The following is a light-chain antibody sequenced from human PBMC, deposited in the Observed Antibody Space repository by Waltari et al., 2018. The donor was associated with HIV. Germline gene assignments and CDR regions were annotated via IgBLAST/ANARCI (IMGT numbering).Light chain of an antibody. CDR1: QAIDNY. CDR3: QQYYAFPRT. Sequence: VIWMTQSPALLSASTGDKVNITCRLSQAIDNYLAWYQQRPGKAPNLLIYGASTLQSGVPSRISGSGSGTDLTLTISCLQPEDFAVYYCQQYYAFPRTFGHGTKVEVK. CDR2: GAS. V-gene: IGKV1D-8*01. J-gene: IGKJ1*01.